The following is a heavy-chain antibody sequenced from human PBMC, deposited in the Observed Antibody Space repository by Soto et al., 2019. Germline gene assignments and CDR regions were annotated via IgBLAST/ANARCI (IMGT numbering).Heavy chain of an antibody. CDR3: ARYPTTVTTSGAFDI. D-gene: IGHD4-17*01. Sequence: SETLSLTCTVSGGSISSSYWSWFRHPPGKGLEWIGYIYYSGSTNYNPSLKSRVTISVDTSKNQFSLKLSSVTAADTAVYYCARYPTTVTTSGAFDIWGKGTMVTVSS. CDR2: IYYSGST. V-gene: IGHV4-59*08. CDR1: GGSISSSY. J-gene: IGHJ3*02.